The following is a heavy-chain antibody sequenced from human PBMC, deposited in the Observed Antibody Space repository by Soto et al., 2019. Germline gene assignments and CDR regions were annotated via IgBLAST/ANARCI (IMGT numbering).Heavy chain of an antibody. V-gene: IGHV1-18*01. J-gene: IGHJ4*02. Sequence: ASVKVSCKASGYTFTSYGISWVRQAPGQGLEWMGWISAYNGNTNYAQKLQGRVTMTTDTSTSTAYMELRSLRSDDTAVYYCARELLWFGELGSFDYWGQGTLVTVSS. CDR3: ARELLWFGELGSFDY. CDR1: GYTFTSYG. D-gene: IGHD3-10*01. CDR2: ISAYNGNT.